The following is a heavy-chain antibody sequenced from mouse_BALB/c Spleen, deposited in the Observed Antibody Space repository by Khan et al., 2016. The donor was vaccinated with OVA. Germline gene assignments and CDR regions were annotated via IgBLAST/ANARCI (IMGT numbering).Heavy chain of an antibody. CDR3: AGGVPTY. CDR2: IHYSGGT. V-gene: IGHV3-1*02. J-gene: IGHJ3*01. CDR1: GYSITSAYS. Sequence: EVQLQESGPDLVKPSQSLSLTCTVTGYSITSAYSWHWIRQFPGNKLEWMGYIHYSGGTSYNPSLKSRISITRDTSKNQFFLQLNSATTEDTATYYGAGGVPTYWGQGTLVTVSA.